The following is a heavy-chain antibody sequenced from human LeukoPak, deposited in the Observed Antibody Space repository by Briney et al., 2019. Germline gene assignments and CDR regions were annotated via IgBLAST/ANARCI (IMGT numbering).Heavy chain of an antibody. CDR1: GGSISSGGYS. J-gene: IGHJ4*02. Sequence: TLSLTCAVSGGSISSGGYSWSWIRQPPGKGLEWIGYIHHSGSTYYNPSLKSRVTISVDRSKNQFSLKLSSVTAADTAVYYCASIGNFRAADYDYWGQGTLVTVSS. CDR2: IHHSGST. V-gene: IGHV4-30-2*01. CDR3: ASIGNFRAADYDY. D-gene: IGHD2-15*01.